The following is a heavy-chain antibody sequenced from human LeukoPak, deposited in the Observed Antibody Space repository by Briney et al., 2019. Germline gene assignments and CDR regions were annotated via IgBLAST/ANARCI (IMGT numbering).Heavy chain of an antibody. CDR1: GFTVSSTY. Sequence: GGSLRLSCAASGFTVSSTYMTWVRQAPGKGLEWVSVIYNDGRTYYADSVKGRFSISRDNSKNTVNLQLNSLRAEDTALYYCARGTITAFYFDYWGQGTLVTVSS. CDR3: ARGTITAFYFDY. D-gene: IGHD1-1*01. V-gene: IGHV3-53*01. CDR2: IYNDGRT. J-gene: IGHJ4*02.